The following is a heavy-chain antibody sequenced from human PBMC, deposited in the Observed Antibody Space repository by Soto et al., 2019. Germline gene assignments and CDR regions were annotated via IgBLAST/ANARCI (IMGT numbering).Heavy chain of an antibody. CDR1: GGSISSYY. V-gene: IGHV4-59*01. Sequence: SETLSLTCTVSGGSISSYYWSWIRQPPGKGLEWIGYIYYSGSTNYNPSLKSRVTISVDTSKNQFSLKLSSVTAADTAVYYCARDQVQLGIVGYYYYGMDVWGQGTTVTVSS. CDR2: IYYSGST. J-gene: IGHJ6*02. D-gene: IGHD2-21*01. CDR3: ARDQVQLGIVGYYYYGMDV.